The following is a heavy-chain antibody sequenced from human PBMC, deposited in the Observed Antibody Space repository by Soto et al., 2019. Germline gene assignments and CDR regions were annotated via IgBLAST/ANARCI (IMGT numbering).Heavy chain of an antibody. Sequence: PGGSLRLSCAASGFTFSSYAMSWVRQAPGKGLEWVSYISSSSSTIYYADSVKGRFTISRDNAKNSLYLQMNSLRAEDTAVYYCARLYDYIWGSYRSDAFDIWGQGTMVTVSS. V-gene: IGHV3-48*01. CDR3: ARLYDYIWGSYRSDAFDI. D-gene: IGHD3-16*02. J-gene: IGHJ3*02. CDR1: GFTFSSYA. CDR2: ISSSSSTI.